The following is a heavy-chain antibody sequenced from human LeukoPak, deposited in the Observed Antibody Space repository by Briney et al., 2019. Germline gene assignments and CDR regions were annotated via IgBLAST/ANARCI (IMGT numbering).Heavy chain of an antibody. CDR3: ARVRREHYGPDFDY. D-gene: IGHD3-10*01. CDR2: MNPNSGNT. J-gene: IGHJ4*02. CDR1: GYTFTSYD. V-gene: IGHV1-8*01. Sequence: VASVKVSCKASGYTFTSYDINWVRQATGQGLEWMGWMNPNSGNTGYAQKFQGRVTMTRNTSISTAYMELSSLRSEDTAVYYCARVRREHYGPDFDYWGQGTLVTVSS.